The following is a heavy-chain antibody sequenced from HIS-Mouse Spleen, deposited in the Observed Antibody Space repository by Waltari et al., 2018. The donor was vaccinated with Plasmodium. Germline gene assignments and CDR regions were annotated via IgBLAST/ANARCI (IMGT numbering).Heavy chain of an antibody. Sequence: QVQLVQSGAEVKKPGASVKVSCKASGYTFTGYYMHWVRQAHGQGLEWMGGINPNVGGTKYAPKFQCMFNMTSDTSISTAYRELSRLRSDDTAVYYCARDQGYERAFDIWGQWTMVTVSS. CDR2: INPNVGGT. D-gene: IGHD6-13*01. CDR1: GYTFTGYY. V-gene: IGHV1-2*07. J-gene: IGHJ3*02. CDR3: ARDQGYERAFDI.